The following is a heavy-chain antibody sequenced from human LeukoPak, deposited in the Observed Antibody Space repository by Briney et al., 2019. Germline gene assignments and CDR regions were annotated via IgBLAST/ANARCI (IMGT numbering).Heavy chain of an antibody. CDR3: AKDRRYFDY. J-gene: IGHJ4*02. CDR2: ISGSGGST. CDR1: GFTFTNYA. Sequence: GGSLRLSCATSGFTFTNYAMSWVRQAPGKGLEWVSAISGSGGSTYYADSVKGRFTISRDNSKNTLYLQMNSLRAEDTAVYYCAKDRRYFDYWGQGTLVTVSS. V-gene: IGHV3-23*01. D-gene: IGHD6-6*01.